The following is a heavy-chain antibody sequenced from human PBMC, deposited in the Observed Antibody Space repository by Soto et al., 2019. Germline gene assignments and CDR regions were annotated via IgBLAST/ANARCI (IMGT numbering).Heavy chain of an antibody. V-gene: IGHV5-51*01. CDR2: IYPGDSDT. J-gene: IGHJ6*02. CDR1: GYSFTSYW. D-gene: IGHD5-18*01. Sequence: PGESLKISCKGSGYSFTSYWIGWVRQMPGKGLEWMGIIYPGDSDTRYSPSFQGQVTISADKSISTAYLQWSSLKASDTAMYYCARLNVDTAMVTRYYYGMDVWGQGTTVTVSS. CDR3: ARLNVDTAMVTRYYYGMDV.